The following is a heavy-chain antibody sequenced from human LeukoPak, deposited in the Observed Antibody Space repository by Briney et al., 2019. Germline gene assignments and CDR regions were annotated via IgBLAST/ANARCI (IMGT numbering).Heavy chain of an antibody. J-gene: IGHJ4*02. D-gene: IGHD3-9*01. CDR3: TRPRGYDILTGYYY. Sequence: GGSLRLSCAASGFTFSGSAMHWVRQASGKGLEWVGRIRSKAKSYATAYAASVKGSFTSSRDEAKNTAYLQMNSLKTEDTAVYYCTRPRGYDILTGYYYWGQGTLVTVSS. CDR2: IRSKAKSYAT. V-gene: IGHV3-73*01. CDR1: GFTFSGSA.